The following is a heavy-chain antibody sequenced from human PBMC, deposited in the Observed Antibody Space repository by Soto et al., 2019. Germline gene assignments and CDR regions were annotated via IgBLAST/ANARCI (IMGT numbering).Heavy chain of an antibody. D-gene: IGHD6-19*01. J-gene: IGHJ5*02. Sequence: SVTLSLTCPVSGGSISRGCYYWSWIRQHPGKGLEWIGYIYYSGSTYYNPSLKSRVTISVDTSKNQFSLKLSSVTAADTAVYYCAGKSRTDSSVSWFDPWGQGTLVTVSS. CDR3: AGKSRTDSSVSWFDP. V-gene: IGHV4-31*03. CDR2: IYYSGST. CDR1: GGSISRGCYY.